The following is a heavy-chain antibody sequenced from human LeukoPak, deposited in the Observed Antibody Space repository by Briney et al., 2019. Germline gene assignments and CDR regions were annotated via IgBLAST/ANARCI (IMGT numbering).Heavy chain of an antibody. V-gene: IGHV1-69*13. CDR1: GGTFSSYA. D-gene: IGHD3-22*01. Sequence: SVKVSCKASGGTFSSYAISWVRQAPGQGLEWMGGIIPIFGTANYAQKFQGRVTITADESTSTAYMELSSLRPEDAAVYYCATTYYYDSSGSHLNWFDPWGQGTLVTVSS. CDR2: IIPIFGTA. J-gene: IGHJ5*02. CDR3: ATTYYYDSSGSHLNWFDP.